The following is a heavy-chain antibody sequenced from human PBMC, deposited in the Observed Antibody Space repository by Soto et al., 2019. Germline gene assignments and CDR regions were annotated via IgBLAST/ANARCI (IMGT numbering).Heavy chain of an antibody. CDR3: AREGGEYCDCSGYWHHWFDP. V-gene: IGHV4-30-4*01. CDR2: IYYSGST. CDR1: GGAISSGEYY. J-gene: IGHJ5*02. D-gene: IGHD3-22*01. Sequence: SETLSLTCTVSGGAISSGEYYWRWIRQPPGKGLERIGYIYYSGSTYYNPSLKSRVTISVDTFRTQFSLKLCCVNSADAAVQFCAREGGEYCDCSGYWHHWFDPWGQGTLVTVSS.